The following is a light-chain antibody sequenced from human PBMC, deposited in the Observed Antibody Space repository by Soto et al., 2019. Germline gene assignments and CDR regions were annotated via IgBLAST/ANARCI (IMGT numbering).Light chain of an antibody. CDR1: SSNIGNNY. CDR3: GPWDSSLSAVV. V-gene: IGLV1-51*01. Sequence: QSVLTQPPSVSAAPGQKVTISCSGSSSNIGNNYVSWYQQFPGTAPKLLIYDNNKRPSGIPDRFSGSKSGTSATLGITGLQTGDEADYHCGPWDSSLSAVVFGGGTKLTVL. CDR2: DNN. J-gene: IGLJ2*01.